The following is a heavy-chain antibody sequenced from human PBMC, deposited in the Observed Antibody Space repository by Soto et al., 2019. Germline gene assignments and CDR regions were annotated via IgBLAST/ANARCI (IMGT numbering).Heavy chain of an antibody. CDR3: ARDEAAAVTWYYYGMDV. J-gene: IGHJ6*02. CDR1: GGTFSSYA. V-gene: IGHV1-69*13. CDR2: IIPIFGTA. D-gene: IGHD6-13*01. Sequence: SVKVSCKASGGTFSSYAISWVRQAPGQGLEWMGGIIPIFGTANYAQKFQGRVTITADESTSTAYMELSSLRSEDTAVYYCARDEAAAVTWYYYGMDVWGQGTTVTVSS.